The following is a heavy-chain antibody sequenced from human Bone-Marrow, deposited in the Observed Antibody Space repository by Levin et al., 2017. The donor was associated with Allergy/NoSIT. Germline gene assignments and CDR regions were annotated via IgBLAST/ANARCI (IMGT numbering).Heavy chain of an antibody. Sequence: TGESLKISCAASGFTFSNYGMHWVRQAPGKGLEWVAVIWDDGSNKYYADSVKGRFTISRDNSKNTLYLQMNSLRAEDTAVYYCARGGLWGSNSGGAWGKGTTVTVSS. CDR2: IWDDGSNK. CDR3: ARGGLWGSNSGGA. V-gene: IGHV3-33*01. CDR1: GFTFSNYG. D-gene: IGHD2-2*01. J-gene: IGHJ6*04.